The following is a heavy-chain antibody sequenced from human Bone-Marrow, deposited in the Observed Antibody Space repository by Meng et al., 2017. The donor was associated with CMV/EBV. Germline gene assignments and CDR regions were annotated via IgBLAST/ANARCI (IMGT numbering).Heavy chain of an antibody. CDR3: ASGIQLWLLGAFAI. V-gene: IGHV5-51*01. D-gene: IGHD5-18*01. CDR2: IYPGDSDT. Sequence: GGFLRLSCKGSGYSFTSYWIGWVRKMPGKGLEWMGIIYPGDSDTRYSPSFQGQVTISADKSTSTAYLQWSSLKASDTAMDYCASGIQLWLLGAFAIWGQGTMVTVSS. CDR1: GYSFTSYW. J-gene: IGHJ3*02.